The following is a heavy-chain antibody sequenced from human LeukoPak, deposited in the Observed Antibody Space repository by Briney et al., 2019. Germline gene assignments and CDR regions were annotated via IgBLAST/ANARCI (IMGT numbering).Heavy chain of an antibody. CDR1: GGSISSNY. J-gene: IGHJ4*02. V-gene: IGHV4-59*01. Sequence: SETLSLTCTVSGGSISSNYWSWIRQPPGKGLEWIGYIYYSGSTNCNPSLKSRVTTSVDTSKNQFPLKLRSVTAADTAVYYCARYHCTNGVCYYFDYWGQGTLVTVSS. D-gene: IGHD2-8*01. CDR2: IYYSGST. CDR3: ARYHCTNGVCYYFDY.